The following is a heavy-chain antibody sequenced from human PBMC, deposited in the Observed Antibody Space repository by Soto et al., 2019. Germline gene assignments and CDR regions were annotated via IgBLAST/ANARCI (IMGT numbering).Heavy chain of an antibody. V-gene: IGHV1-69*02. J-gene: IGHJ4*02. CDR1: GGTFSSYT. D-gene: IGHD1-26*01. Sequence: QVQLVQSGAEVKKPGSSVKVSCKASGGTFSSYTISWVRQAPGQGLEWMGRIIPILGIANYAQKFQGRVTITADKSTSTAYMELSSLRSEDTAVYYCAIYSGSYRGYYFDYWGQRTLVTVSS. CDR2: IIPILGIA. CDR3: AIYSGSYRGYYFDY.